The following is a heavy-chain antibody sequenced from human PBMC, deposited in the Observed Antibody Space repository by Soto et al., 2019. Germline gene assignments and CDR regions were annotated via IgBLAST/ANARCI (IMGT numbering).Heavy chain of an antibody. Sequence: PSETLSLTCPFSGFSISSGGYYWSWIRQHPGKGLEWIGYIYYSGSTYYNPSLKSRVTISVDTSKNQFSLKLSPVTAADTAVYYCARAPPNGLFDYWGQGTLVTVSS. CDR2: IYYSGST. CDR3: ARAPPNGLFDY. V-gene: IGHV4-31*03. CDR1: GFSISSGGYY. J-gene: IGHJ4*02.